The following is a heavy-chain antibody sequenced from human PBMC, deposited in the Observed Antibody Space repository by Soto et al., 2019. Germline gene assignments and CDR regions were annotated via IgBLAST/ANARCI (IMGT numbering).Heavy chain of an antibody. CDR2: INEDGTSP. Sequence: EVQLMESGGGSVQPGGSLRLSCAASGFTFSNYWMHWVRQAPGKGLVWVSRINEDGTSPAYEDSVKGRFTISRDNAKNTVYLQMNSLRPDDTAVYYCANWPVGGWGRGTLVTVSS. J-gene: IGHJ4*02. CDR1: GFTFSNYW. D-gene: IGHD3-16*01. V-gene: IGHV3-74*01. CDR3: ANWPVGG.